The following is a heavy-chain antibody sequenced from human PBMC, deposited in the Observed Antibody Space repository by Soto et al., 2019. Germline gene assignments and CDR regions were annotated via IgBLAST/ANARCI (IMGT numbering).Heavy chain of an antibody. V-gene: IGHV1-2*02. CDR2: INPISGGT. CDR3: VRDQGTRWTENWFDP. Sequence: ASVKVSCKASGYTFSDYFVHWVRRAPGQGLEWMGWINPISGGTEYAQNFQGRVTMTRDTSIRTVYMGLSRLRSDDTAIYYCVRDQGTRWTENWFDPWGQGTLVTVSS. J-gene: IGHJ5*02. D-gene: IGHD2-15*01. CDR1: GYTFSDYF.